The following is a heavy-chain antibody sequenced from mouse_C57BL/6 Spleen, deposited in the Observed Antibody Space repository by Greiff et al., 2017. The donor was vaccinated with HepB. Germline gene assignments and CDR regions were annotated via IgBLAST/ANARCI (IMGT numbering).Heavy chain of an antibody. D-gene: IGHD1-1*01. CDR3: ARDYGSSRLAWFAY. CDR1: GYAFSSSW. V-gene: IGHV1-82*01. J-gene: IGHJ3*01. Sequence: QVQLKESGPELVKPGASVKISCKASGYAFSSSWMNWVKQRPGKGLEWIGRIYPGDGDTNYNGKFKGKATLTADKSSSTAYMQLSSLTSEDSAVYFCARDYGSSRLAWFAYWGQGTLVTVSA. CDR2: IYPGDGDT.